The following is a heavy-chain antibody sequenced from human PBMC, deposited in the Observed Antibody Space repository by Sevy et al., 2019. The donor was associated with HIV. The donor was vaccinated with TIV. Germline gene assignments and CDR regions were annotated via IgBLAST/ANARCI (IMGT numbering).Heavy chain of an antibody. J-gene: IGHJ4*02. CDR2: RWYDGKNA. CDR1: GFTFSSFG. Sequence: GGSLRLSCAASGFTFSSFGMYWAHRAPGEGLEWVAIRWYDGKNALYADSVKGRFTISRDNSKNTLYLQMNSLRAEDTAVYYCARDLEEWELRYLGYWGQGTLVTVSS. CDR3: ARDLEEWELRYLGY. D-gene: IGHD1-26*01. V-gene: IGHV3-33*01.